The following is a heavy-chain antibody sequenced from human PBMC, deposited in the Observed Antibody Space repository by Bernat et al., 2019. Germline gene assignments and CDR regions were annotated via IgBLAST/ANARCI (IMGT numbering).Heavy chain of an antibody. CDR1: GFTFSSYA. Sequence: EVQLLESGGGLVQPGGSLRLSCAASGFTFSSYAMSWVRQAPVKGLEWVSALSGSGGSTYYADSVKGRFTISRDNSKNTLYLQMNSLRSEDTAVDYCAKGRYSGSYFFDYWGQGTLVTVSS. V-gene: IGHV3-23*01. J-gene: IGHJ4*02. CDR2: LSGSGGST. CDR3: AKGRYSGSYFFDY. D-gene: IGHD1-26*01.